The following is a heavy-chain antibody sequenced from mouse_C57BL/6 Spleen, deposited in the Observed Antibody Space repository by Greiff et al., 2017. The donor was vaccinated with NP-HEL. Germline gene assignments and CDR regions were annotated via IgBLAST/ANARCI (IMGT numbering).Heavy chain of an antibody. CDR2: IWSGGST. J-gene: IGHJ4*01. Sequence: QVQLQQSGPGLVQPSQSLSITCTASGFTLTSYGVHWVRQSPGKGLEWLGVIWSGGSTDYNAAIMSRLSITKDNYKSQVFFKMNSLQADDTAIYYGDENEGGGYYCAMEYWGQRTSVTVSS. CDR3: DENEGGGYYCAMEY. V-gene: IGHV2-5*01. CDR1: GFTLTSYG. D-gene: IGHD1-1*02.